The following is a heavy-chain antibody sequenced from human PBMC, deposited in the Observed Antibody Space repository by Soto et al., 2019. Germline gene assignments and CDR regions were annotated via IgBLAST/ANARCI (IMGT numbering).Heavy chain of an antibody. CDR3: ARQIYGSGSL. CDR2: INQDGSEK. D-gene: IGHD3-10*01. CDR1: GFTFSTYW. Sequence: GGSLRLSCAASGFTFSTYWMTWVRQAPGKGLEWVANINQDGSEKSCVDSVQGRFTISRDNAKNSLYLQMNSLRAEDTAVYYCARQIYGSGSLWGQGALVTVSS. J-gene: IGHJ4*02. V-gene: IGHV3-7*05.